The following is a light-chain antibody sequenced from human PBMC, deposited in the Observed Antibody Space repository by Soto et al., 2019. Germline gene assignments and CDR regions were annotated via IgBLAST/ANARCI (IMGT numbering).Light chain of an antibody. CDR3: HQYSISPWT. V-gene: IGKV3-20*01. Sequence: EIVLTQSPGPLSLPPGERASLSCRASQIIISNYLAWYQQRPGQAPRLLIYGASNRPTGIPDRFSGSGSGTDFTLSISRLEPEDFAVYYCHQYSISPWTFGQGTKVDIK. CDR1: QIIISNY. J-gene: IGKJ1*01. CDR2: GAS.